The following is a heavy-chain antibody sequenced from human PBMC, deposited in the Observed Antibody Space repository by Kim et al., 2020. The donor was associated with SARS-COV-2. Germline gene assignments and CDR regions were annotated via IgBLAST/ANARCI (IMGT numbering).Heavy chain of an antibody. J-gene: IGHJ3*02. D-gene: IGHD3-3*01. CDR2: IYSGGST. CDR3: ARGWDYDFWRDAFDI. CDR1: GFTVSSNY. Sequence: GGSLRLSCAASGFTVSSNYMSWVRQAPGKGLEWVSVIYSGGSTYYADSVKGRFTIYRDNSKNTLYLQMNSLSAEDTAVYYCARGWDYDFWRDAFDIWGQGTMVIVSS. V-gene: IGHV3-66*01.